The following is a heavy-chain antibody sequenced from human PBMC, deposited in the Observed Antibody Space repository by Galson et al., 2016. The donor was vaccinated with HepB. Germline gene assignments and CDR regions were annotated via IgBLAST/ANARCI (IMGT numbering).Heavy chain of an antibody. D-gene: IGHD3-16*01. Sequence: SVKVSCKASGYTFSNYDIHWVRQAPGHRLEWMGWINGGNDNTQYSQKFQGRVTITRDTSATTAYMELSSLKPEDTAVFYCASSRFGPSLRRARNYHALDVWGQGTTVTVSS. J-gene: IGHJ6*02. CDR3: ASSRFGPSLRRARNYHALDV. V-gene: IGHV1-3*01. CDR1: GYTFSNYD. CDR2: INGGNDNT.